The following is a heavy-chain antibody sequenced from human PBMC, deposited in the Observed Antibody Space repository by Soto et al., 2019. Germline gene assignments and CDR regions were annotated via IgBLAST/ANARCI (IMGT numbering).Heavy chain of an antibody. CDR1: GGTFSSYA. J-gene: IGHJ3*02. CDR3: ARSDCSGGSCYSWTVTPRDAFDI. V-gene: IGHV1-69*13. CDR2: IIPIFGTA. Sequence: SVKVSCKASGGTFSSYAISWVRQAPGQGLEWMGGIIPIFGTANYAQKFQGRVTITADESTSTAYMELSSLRSEDTAVYYCARSDCSGGSCYSWTVTPRDAFDIWGQGTMVTVSS. D-gene: IGHD2-15*01.